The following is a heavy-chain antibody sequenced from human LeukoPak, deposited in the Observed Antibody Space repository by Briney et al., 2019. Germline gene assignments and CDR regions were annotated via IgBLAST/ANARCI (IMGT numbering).Heavy chain of an antibody. J-gene: IGHJ6*02. CDR1: GYTFTSYD. Sequence: ASVKVSCKASGYTFTSYDINWVRQATGQGLEWMGWMNPNSGNTGYAQKFQGRVTMTRNTSISTAYMELSSLRSEDTAVYYCARGAGYQEYYYYYGMDVWGQGTTVTVSS. CDR3: ARGAGYQEYYYYYGMDV. CDR2: MNPNSGNT. D-gene: IGHD3-9*01. V-gene: IGHV1-8*01.